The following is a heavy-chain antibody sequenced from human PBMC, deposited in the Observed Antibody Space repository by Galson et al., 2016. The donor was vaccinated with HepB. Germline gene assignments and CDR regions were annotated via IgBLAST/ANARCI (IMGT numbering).Heavy chain of an antibody. D-gene: IGHD2-15*01. Sequence: CAISGDSVSNNHVAWNWIRQSPSRGLEWLGRTYRGSNQYAASMRGRIAINSDTSTSQFSLQLSSVTPEDTGLYYCARGAYSSFDIWGQGTMVTASS. V-gene: IGHV6-1*01. CDR1: GDSVSNNHVA. CDR2: TYRGSN. CDR3: ARGAYSSFDI. J-gene: IGHJ3*02.